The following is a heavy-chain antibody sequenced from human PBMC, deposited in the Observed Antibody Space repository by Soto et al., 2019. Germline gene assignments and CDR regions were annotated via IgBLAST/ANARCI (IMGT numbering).Heavy chain of an antibody. J-gene: IGHJ5*02. V-gene: IGHV4-39*01. CDR2: INYSGSA. CDR1: GGSISSNSYF. Sequence: PSETLSLTCTVSGGSISSNSYFWGWIRQPPGKGLEWIGTINYSGSAYYNPSLKSRVTISVDTSKNQISLKLSSVTAADTAVHYCVRLTSILAVTGTRAGFDPWGQGALVTVSS. D-gene: IGHD6-19*01. CDR3: VRLTSILAVTGTRAGFDP.